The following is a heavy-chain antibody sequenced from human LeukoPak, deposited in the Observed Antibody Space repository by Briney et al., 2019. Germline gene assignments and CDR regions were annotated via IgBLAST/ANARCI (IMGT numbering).Heavy chain of an antibody. D-gene: IGHD3-22*01. J-gene: IGHJ3*02. V-gene: IGHV3-7*01. CDR1: EFTFSSYW. CDR2: IKQDGSEK. CDR3: ARDYDYYDSSGYYWRGNAFDI. Sequence: PGGSLRLSCAASEFTFSSYWMSWVRQAPGKGLEWVANIKQDGSEKYYVDSVKGRFTISRDNAKNSLYLQMNSLRAEDTAVYYCARDYDYYDSSGYYWRGNAFDIWGQGTMVTVSS.